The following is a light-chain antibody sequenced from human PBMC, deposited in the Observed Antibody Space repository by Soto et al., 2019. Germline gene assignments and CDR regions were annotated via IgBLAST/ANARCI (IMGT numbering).Light chain of an antibody. CDR1: QSVSSSY. V-gene: IGKV3-20*01. Sequence: EIVLTQSPGTLSLSPGERATLSCRASQSVSSSYLAWYQQKPGQAPRLLIYGASSRATGIPDRFSGSGSGTDFTLTISRLEPEDLALYYCQQYCSSLAFGGGTKVEIK. J-gene: IGKJ4*01. CDR3: QQYCSSLA. CDR2: GAS.